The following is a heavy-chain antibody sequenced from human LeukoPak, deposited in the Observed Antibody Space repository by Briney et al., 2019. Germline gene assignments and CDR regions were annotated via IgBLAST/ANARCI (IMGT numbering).Heavy chain of an antibody. V-gene: IGHV1-18*01. CDR3: ASLVGANPFDY. Sequence: ASVKVSCKASGGTFSSYAISWVRQAPGQGLEWMGWVSAYNGNTNYAQKLQGRVTMTTDTSTSTAYMELRSLRSDDTAVYYCASLVGANPFDYWGQGTLVTVSS. D-gene: IGHD1-26*01. CDR1: GGTFSSYA. J-gene: IGHJ4*02. CDR2: VSAYNGNT.